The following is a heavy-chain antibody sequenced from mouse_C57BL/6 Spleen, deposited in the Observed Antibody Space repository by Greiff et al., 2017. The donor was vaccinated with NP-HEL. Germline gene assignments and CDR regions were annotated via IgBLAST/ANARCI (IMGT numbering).Heavy chain of an antibody. CDR3: ARGDDYDDEAWFAY. J-gene: IGHJ3*01. D-gene: IGHD2-4*01. CDR2: INPNYGTT. V-gene: IGHV1-39*01. CDR1: GYSFTDYN. Sequence: LQESGPELVKPGASVKISCKASGYSFTDYNMNWVKQSNGKSLEWIGVINPNYGTTSYNQKFKGKATLTVDQSSSTAYMQLNSLTSEDSEVYYCARGDDYDDEAWFAYWGQGTLVTVST.